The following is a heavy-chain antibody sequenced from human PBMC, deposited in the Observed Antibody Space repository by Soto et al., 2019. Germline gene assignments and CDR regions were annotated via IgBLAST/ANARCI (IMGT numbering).Heavy chain of an antibody. CDR3: LGDHQVSIYYYGMDL. D-gene: IGHD3-10*01. J-gene: IGHJ6*04. V-gene: IGHV4-31*11. CDR1: GDSISSTGYY. Sequence: TLARTCAVFGDSISSTGYYWRWIRQHPGRGLEWIGYLYYSGSTYYNPSLKRRVTISLDTSKKQSSLKLSSGCAADTEGDYCLGDHQVSIYYYGMDLWC. CDR2: LYYSGST.